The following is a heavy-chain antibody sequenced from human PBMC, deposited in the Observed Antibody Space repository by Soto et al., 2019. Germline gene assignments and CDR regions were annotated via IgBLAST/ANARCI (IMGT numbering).Heavy chain of an antibody. Sequence: SETLALTCAVSGGSISSGGYSWSWIRQPPGKGLEWIGYIYHSGSTYYNPSLKSRVTISVDRSKNQFSLKLSSVTAADTAVYYCARVPDRWGQGTLVTVS. J-gene: IGHJ5*02. CDR1: GGSISSGGYS. D-gene: IGHD2-2*01. CDR2: IYHSGST. CDR3: ARVPDR. V-gene: IGHV4-30-2*01.